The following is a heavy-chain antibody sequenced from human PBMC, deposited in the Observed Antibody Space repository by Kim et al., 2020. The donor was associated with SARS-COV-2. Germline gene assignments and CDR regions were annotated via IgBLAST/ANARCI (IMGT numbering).Heavy chain of an antibody. CDR1: GYTFTSYD. D-gene: IGHD2-15*01. J-gene: IGHJ6*02. CDR2: MNPNSGNT. Sequence: ASVKVSCKASGYTFTSYDINWVRQATGQGLEWMGWMNPNSGNTGYAQKFQGRVTMTRNTSISTAYMELSSLRSEDTAVYYCARVFADCSGGSCLPAYYYYYYGMDFWGQGTTVTVSS. V-gene: IGHV1-8*01. CDR3: ARVFADCSGGSCLPAYYYYYYGMDF.